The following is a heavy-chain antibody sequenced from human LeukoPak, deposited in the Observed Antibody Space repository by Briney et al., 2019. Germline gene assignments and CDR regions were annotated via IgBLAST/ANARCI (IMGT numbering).Heavy chain of an antibody. CDR1: GGSFSGYY. CDR3: ARMGGYGRWLRPGAVGY. Sequence: KPSETLSLTFAVYGGSFSGYYWSWIRQPPGEGLEWIGEINHSGSTNYNPSLKSRVTISVDTSKNQFSLKLSSVTAADTAVYYCARMGGYGRWLRPGAVGYWGQGTLVTVSS. V-gene: IGHV4-34*01. J-gene: IGHJ4*02. CDR2: INHSGST. D-gene: IGHD5-12*01.